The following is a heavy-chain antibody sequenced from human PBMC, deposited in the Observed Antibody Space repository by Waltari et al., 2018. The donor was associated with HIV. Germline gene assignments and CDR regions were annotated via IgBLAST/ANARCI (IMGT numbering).Heavy chain of an antibody. CDR1: GYTFTGYY. V-gene: IGHV1-2*06. Sequence: QVQVVQSGAEVKKPGASVKVSCKTSGYTFTGYYKHWVRQAPGQGLEWMGRINANSGGTNYAQNFQDRLTLTRDTSISTAYMEVNSLRSDDTAMYYCARVKSSGRALDVFDVWGQGTMVTVSS. J-gene: IGHJ3*01. D-gene: IGHD3-22*01. CDR2: INANSGGT. CDR3: ARVKSSGRALDVFDV.